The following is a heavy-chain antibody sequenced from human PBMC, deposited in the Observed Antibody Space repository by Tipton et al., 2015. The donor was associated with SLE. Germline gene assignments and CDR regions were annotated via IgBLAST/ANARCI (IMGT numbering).Heavy chain of an antibody. Sequence: SLRLSCAASGFTFDDYGMSWVRQAPGKGLEWVSGINWNGGSTGYADSVKGRFTISRDNAKNSLYLQMNSLRAEDTAVYYCAKDVSAERRYFDLWGRGTLVTVSS. CDR1: GFTFDDYG. CDR2: INWNGGST. D-gene: IGHD1-26*01. V-gene: IGHV3-20*04. CDR3: AKDVSAERRYFDL. J-gene: IGHJ2*01.